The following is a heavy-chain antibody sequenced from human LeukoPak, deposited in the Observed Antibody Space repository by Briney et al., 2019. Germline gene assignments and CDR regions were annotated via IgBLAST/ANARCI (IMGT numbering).Heavy chain of an antibody. V-gene: IGHV3-7*01. CDR2: IKQDGSEK. CDR1: GFTFNSYS. D-gene: IGHD6-19*01. CDR3: ARGSSGWYGDLDY. J-gene: IGHJ4*02. Sequence: GGSLRLSCAASGFTFNSYSMNWVRQAPGKGLEWVANIKQDGSEKYYVDSVKGRFTISRDNAKNSLYLQMNSLRAEDTAVYYCARGSSGWYGDLDYWGQGILVTVSS.